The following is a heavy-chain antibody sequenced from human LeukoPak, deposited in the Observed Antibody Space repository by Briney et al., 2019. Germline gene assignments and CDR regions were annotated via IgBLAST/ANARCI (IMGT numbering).Heavy chain of an antibody. V-gene: IGHV4-59*08. J-gene: IGHJ4*02. D-gene: IGHD4-23*01. Sequence: NPSETLSLTCTVSGGSITGYYWSWIRQPPGKGLEWIAYIYYSGSTHYNPSLKSRVTISVDTSKNQFSLKLSSVTAADTAVYYCARRGGNSAYFDYWGQGTLVTVSS. CDR2: IYYSGST. CDR1: GGSITGYY. CDR3: ARRGGNSAYFDY.